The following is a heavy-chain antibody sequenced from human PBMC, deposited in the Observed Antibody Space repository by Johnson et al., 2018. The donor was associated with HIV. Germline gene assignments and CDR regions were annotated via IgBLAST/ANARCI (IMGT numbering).Heavy chain of an antibody. CDR2: ISSSGDII. J-gene: IGHJ3*02. CDR3: ARESGGQYDAFDI. Sequence: QVQLVESGGGVVRPGGSLRLSCAASGFSFSDYYMTWIRQAPGKGLEWLSFISSSGDIIRYADSVKGRFTISRDNAKNSLILQMNSLRAEDTAVYYCARESGGQYDAFDIWGQGTMVTVSS. CDR1: GFSFSDYY. D-gene: IGHD3-16*01. V-gene: IGHV3-11*04.